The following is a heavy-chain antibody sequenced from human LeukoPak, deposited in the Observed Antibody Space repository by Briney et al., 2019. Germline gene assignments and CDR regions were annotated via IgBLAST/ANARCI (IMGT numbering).Heavy chain of an antibody. Sequence: SQTLSLTCTVSGDSVTSGLYYWSWIRQPAGKGLEWIGRIYTSGSTNYNPSLKSRVTISVDTSKNQFSLKLSSVTAADTAVYYCARGAYWGFFDYWGQGTLVTVSS. CDR2: IYTSGST. D-gene: IGHD7-27*01. V-gene: IGHV4-61*02. CDR3: ARGAYWGFFDY. CDR1: GDSVTSGLYY. J-gene: IGHJ4*02.